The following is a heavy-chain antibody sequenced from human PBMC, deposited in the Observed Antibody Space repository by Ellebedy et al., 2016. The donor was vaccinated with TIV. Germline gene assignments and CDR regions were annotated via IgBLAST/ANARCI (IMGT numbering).Heavy chain of an antibody. J-gene: IGHJ6*02. CDR3: ARDKYRGMDV. CDR1: GFTFSSYS. D-gene: IGHD5-12*01. Sequence: GESLKISCAASGFTFSSYSMDWVRRAPGKGLEWVSYISSGSRTIYYADSVKGRFTISRDDPKNTVYLQMNSLRVEDTAVYYCARDKYRGMDVWGQGTTVTVSS. CDR2: ISSGSRTI. V-gene: IGHV3-48*04.